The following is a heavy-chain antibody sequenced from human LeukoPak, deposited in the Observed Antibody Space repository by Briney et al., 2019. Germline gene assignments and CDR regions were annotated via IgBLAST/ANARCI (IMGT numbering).Heavy chain of an antibody. CDR1: GGSISSYY. D-gene: IGHD2-15*01. CDR3: ARLRGYCSGGSCYSSYYYYYGMDV. V-gene: IGHV4-59*08. Sequence: KPSETLSLTCTVSGGSISSYYWSWIRQPPGKGLEWIWYIYYSGSTNYNPSLKSRVTISVDTSKNQFSLKLSSVTAADTAVYYCARLRGYCSGGSCYSSYYYYYGMDVWGQGTTVTVSS. CDR2: IYYSGST. J-gene: IGHJ6*02.